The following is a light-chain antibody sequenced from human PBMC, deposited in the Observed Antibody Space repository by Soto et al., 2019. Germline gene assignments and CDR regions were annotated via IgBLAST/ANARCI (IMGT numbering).Light chain of an antibody. CDR1: NSDVGGFNY. V-gene: IGLV2-14*01. CDR2: EVS. Sequence: QSVLTQPASVSGSPGQSITISCTGTNSDVGGFNYVSWYQHHPGKAPKLIIYEVSNRPSGVSSRFSGSKSDNTASLTISGLQAEDEADYYCTSYESPSTLYVFGTGTKLTVL. J-gene: IGLJ1*01. CDR3: TSYESPSTLYV.